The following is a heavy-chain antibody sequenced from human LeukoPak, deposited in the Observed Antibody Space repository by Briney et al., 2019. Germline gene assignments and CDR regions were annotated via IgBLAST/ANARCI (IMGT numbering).Heavy chain of an antibody. CDR2: IYYSGST. Sequence: SETLSLTCTVCGGSISSHYWSWIRQPPGKGLEWIGYIYYSGSTNYNPSLKSRVTISVDTSKNQFSLKLSSVTAADTAVYYCAKKSSSVSFFDYWGQGTLVTVSS. CDR1: GGSISSHY. D-gene: IGHD6-6*01. V-gene: IGHV4-59*11. CDR3: AKKSSSVSFFDY. J-gene: IGHJ4*02.